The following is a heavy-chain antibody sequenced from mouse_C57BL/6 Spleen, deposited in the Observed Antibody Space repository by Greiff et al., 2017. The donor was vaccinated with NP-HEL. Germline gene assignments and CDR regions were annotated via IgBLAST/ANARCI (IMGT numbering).Heavy chain of an antibody. J-gene: IGHJ1*03. Sequence: VQLQQSGAELVRPGTSVKMSCKASGYTFTNYWIGWAKQRPGHGLEWIGDIYPGGGYTNYNEKFKGKATLTADKSSSTAYMQFSSLTSEDSAIYYCARWANYNGRTWRYFDVWGTGTTVTVSS. D-gene: IGHD1-1*01. CDR3: ARWANYNGRTWRYFDV. CDR1: GYTFTNYW. CDR2: IYPGGGYT. V-gene: IGHV1-63*01.